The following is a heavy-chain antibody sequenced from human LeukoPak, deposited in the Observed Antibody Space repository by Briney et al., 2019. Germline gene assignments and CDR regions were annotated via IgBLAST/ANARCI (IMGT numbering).Heavy chain of an antibody. CDR2: INHSGST. J-gene: IGHJ1*01. Sequence: SETLSLTCAVYGGSFSGYYWSWIRQPPGKGLEWIGEINHSGSTNYNPSLKSRVTISVHTSKNQFSLKLSSVTAADTAVYYCASVVVVAATSRAEYFQHWGQGTLVTVSS. CDR3: ASVVVVAATSRAEYFQH. D-gene: IGHD2-15*01. V-gene: IGHV4-34*01. CDR1: GGSFSGYY.